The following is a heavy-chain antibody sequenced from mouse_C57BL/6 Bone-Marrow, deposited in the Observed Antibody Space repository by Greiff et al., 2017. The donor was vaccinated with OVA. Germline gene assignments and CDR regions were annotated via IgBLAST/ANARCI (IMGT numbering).Heavy chain of an antibody. Sequence: EVQGVESGGGLVQPGESLKLSCESNEYEFTSYDMSWVRKTPEQRLELVAAINSDGGSTYYPDNMERRFIIARDNTKKALYLQMSSLRSEDTALYYCARQRYDYYAMDDWGQGTSVTVSS. D-gene: IGHD2-10*02. J-gene: IGHJ4*01. V-gene: IGHV5-2*01. CDR2: INSDGGST. CDR3: ARQRYDYYAMDD. CDR1: EYEFTSYD.